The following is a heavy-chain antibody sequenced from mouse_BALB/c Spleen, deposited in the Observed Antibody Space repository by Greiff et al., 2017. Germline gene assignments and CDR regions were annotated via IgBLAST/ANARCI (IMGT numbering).Heavy chain of an antibody. CDR1: GYTFTSYW. V-gene: IGHV1-69*02. CDR3: TRYGNYGSWYFDV. CDR2: IYPSDSYT. D-gene: IGHD2-1*01. J-gene: IGHJ1*01. Sequence: QVQLQQPGAELVRPGASVKLSCKASGYTFTSYWINWVKQRPGQGLEWIGNIYPSDSYTNYNQKFKDKATLTVDKSSSTAYMQLSSPTSEDSAVYYCTRYGNYGSWYFDVWGAGTTVTVSA.